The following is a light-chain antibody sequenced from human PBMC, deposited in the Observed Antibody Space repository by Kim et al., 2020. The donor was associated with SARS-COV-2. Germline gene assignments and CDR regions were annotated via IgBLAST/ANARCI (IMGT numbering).Light chain of an antibody. CDR1: QSVSSN. J-gene: IGKJ4*01. CDR3: YHYSDWPLT. V-gene: IGKV3-15*01. Sequence: EIVMTQSPATLSVSPGERAALSCRASQSVSSNLAWYQQKPGQAPRLLIYGASTRATGIPARFSGSGSGTEFTLTISSLQSEDFAVYYCYHYSDWPLTFGGGTKVDIK. CDR2: GAS.